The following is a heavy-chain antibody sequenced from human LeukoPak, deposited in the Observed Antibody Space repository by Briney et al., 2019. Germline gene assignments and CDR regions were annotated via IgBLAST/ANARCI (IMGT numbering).Heavy chain of an antibody. V-gene: IGHV3-74*01. D-gene: IGHD4-17*01. CDR2: INSDGSST. CDR3: ARGLRLDY. J-gene: IGHJ4*02. Sequence: PGGSLRLSCAASGFTFSRYWMHWVRQAPGEGLVWVSRINSDGSSTSYADSVKGRFTISRDNAKNTLYLQMNSLRAEDTAVYYCARGLRLDYWGQGTLVTVSS. CDR1: GFTFSRYW.